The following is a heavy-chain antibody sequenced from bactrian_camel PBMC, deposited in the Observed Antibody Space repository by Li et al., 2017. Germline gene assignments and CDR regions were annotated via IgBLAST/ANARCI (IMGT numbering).Heavy chain of an antibody. CDR3: AAGLIIRGIKFSLPCATIRAVGEYDD. CDR1: GFTFSSYA. J-gene: IGHJ4*01. Sequence: VQLVESGGGLVQPGGSLRLSCAASGFTFSSYAMSWVRQASGKGLEWVSSISSSDGSTYYADSLKGRFTISQDNDKNTVYLQMNSLKPEDTGVYYCAAGLIIRGIKFSLPCATIRAVGEYDDWGQGTQVTVS. D-gene: IGHD5*01. CDR2: ISSSDGST. V-gene: IGHV3S40*01.